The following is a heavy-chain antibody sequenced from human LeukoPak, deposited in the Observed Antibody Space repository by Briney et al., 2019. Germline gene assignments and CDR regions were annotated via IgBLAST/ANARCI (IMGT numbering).Heavy chain of an antibody. V-gene: IGHV4-38-2*02. Sequence: SETLSLTCAVSGYSISSGYYWGWIRQPPGKGLGWIGTIYHSGSTYYNPSLKSRVTMSVDTSKNQFSLKLSSVTAADTAVYYCARDRPGGGGASDYWGQGTLVTVSS. D-gene: IGHD2-15*01. CDR3: ARDRPGGGGASDY. CDR2: IYHSGST. J-gene: IGHJ4*02. CDR1: GYSISSGYY.